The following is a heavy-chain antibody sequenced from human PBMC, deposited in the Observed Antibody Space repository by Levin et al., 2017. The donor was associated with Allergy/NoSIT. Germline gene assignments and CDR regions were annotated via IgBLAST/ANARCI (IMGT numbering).Heavy chain of an antibody. Sequence: GGSLRLSCAASGFTFSSYAMSWVRQAPGKGLEWVSAISGSGGSTYYADSVKGRFTISRDNSKNTLYLQMNSLRAEDTAVYYCAKGSVLLWFGELLSRFDYWGQGTLVTVSS. V-gene: IGHV3-23*01. CDR1: GFTFSSYA. D-gene: IGHD3-10*01. J-gene: IGHJ4*02. CDR2: ISGSGGST. CDR3: AKGSVLLWFGELLSRFDY.